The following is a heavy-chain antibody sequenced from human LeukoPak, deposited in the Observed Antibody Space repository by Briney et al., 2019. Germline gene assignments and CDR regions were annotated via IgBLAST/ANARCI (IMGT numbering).Heavy chain of an antibody. V-gene: IGHV3-9*01. J-gene: IGHJ3*02. CDR1: GFTFDDYA. CDR3: AKDMGRQSLGYCSSTSCYAAFDI. D-gene: IGHD2-2*01. Sequence: AGRSLRLSCAASGFTFDDYAMHWVRQAPGKGLEWVSGISWNSGGIGYADSVKGRFTISRDNAKNSLYLQMNSLRAEDTALYYCAKDMGRQSLGYCSSTSCYAAFDIWGQGTMVTVSS. CDR2: ISWNSGGI.